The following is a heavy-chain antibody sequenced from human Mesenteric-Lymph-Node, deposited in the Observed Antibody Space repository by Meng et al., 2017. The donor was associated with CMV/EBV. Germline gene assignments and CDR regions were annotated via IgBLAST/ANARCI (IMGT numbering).Heavy chain of an antibody. J-gene: IGHJ6*02. Sequence: GESLKISCKGSGYTFTDYWIVWVRQMPGKGLEWMGVIYPGDSDVRYSPSFQGQVTISADKSINTAYVQWSSLRASDTALYYCARRGYPTARHALDVWGQGTTVTVSS. CDR3: ARRGYPTARHALDV. V-gene: IGHV5-51*01. CDR1: GYTFTDYW. CDR2: IYPGDSDV. D-gene: IGHD4-17*01.